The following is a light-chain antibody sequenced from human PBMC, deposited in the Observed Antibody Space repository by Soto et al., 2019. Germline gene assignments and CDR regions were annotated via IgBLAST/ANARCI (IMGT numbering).Light chain of an antibody. V-gene: IGLV2-8*01. CDR2: EVS. CDR1: RSDGGGYNY. Sequence: QSALTQPPSASGSPGQSVTISCTGTRSDGGGYNYVSWYQQHPGKAPKLMIYEVSKRPSGVPDRFSGSKSGNTASLTVSGLQAEDEADYYCSAYAGSKNRVVFGGGTKLTVL. J-gene: IGLJ2*01. CDR3: SAYAGSKNRVV.